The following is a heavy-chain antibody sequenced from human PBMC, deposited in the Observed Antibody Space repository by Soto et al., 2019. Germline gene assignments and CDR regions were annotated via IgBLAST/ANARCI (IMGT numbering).Heavy chain of an antibody. CDR1: GFTFSSYA. J-gene: IGHJ3*02. CDR3: AKMSGQNYGAFDI. CDR2: ISGSGGST. V-gene: IGHV3-23*01. Sequence: EVQLLESGGGLVQPGGSLRLSCAASGFTFSSYAMSWVRQAPGKGLEWVSAISGSGGSTYYADSVKGRFTISRDNSKNTLYLQTNSLRAEDTAVYYCAKMSGQNYGAFDIWGQGTMVTVSS. D-gene: IGHD1-7*01.